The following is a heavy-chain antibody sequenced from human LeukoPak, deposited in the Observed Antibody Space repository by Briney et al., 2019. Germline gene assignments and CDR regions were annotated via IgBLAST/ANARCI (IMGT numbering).Heavy chain of an antibody. CDR2: IKQDGSEK. V-gene: IGHV3-7*01. CDR1: GFTFSSYW. CDR3: AKTGYCSGGSCYSHPRYYYYYGMDV. Sequence: GGSLRLSCAASGFTFSSYWMSWVRQAPGKGLEWVANIKQDGSEKYYVDSVKGRFTISRDNAKNSLYLQMNSLRAEDTAVYYCAKTGYCSGGSCYSHPRYYYYYGMDVWGQGTTVTVSS. J-gene: IGHJ6*02. D-gene: IGHD2-15*01.